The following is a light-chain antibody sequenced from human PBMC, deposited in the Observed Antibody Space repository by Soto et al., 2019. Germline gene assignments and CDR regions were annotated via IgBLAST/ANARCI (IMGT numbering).Light chain of an antibody. CDR3: QQYNDYSAWT. CDR1: QNINTW. Sequence: DIQITQSPSTLSASVGDIVTISCRASQNINTWLAWYHQKPGKAPKLLIYDASSLESGVPSSFSGSGSGTEFTLTISSLRPDDFANYYCQQYNDYSAWTFGQGTKVDIK. CDR2: DAS. V-gene: IGKV1-5*01. J-gene: IGKJ1*01.